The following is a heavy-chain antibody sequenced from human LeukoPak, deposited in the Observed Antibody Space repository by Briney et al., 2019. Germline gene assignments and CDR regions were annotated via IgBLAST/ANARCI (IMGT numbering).Heavy chain of an antibody. CDR3: ARDRDIVVVVAATRENAFDI. J-gene: IGHJ3*02. D-gene: IGHD2-15*01. V-gene: IGHV1-3*01. CDR2: INAGNGNT. Sequence: ASVKVSCKASGYTFTSYAMHWVRQAPGQRLEWMGWINAGNGNTKYSQKFQGRVTITRDTSASTAYMELSSLRSEDTAVYYCARDRDIVVVVAATRENAFDIWGQGTMVTVSS. CDR1: GYTFTSYA.